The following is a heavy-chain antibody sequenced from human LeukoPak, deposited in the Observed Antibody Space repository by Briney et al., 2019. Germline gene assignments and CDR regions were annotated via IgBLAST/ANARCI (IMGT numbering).Heavy chain of an antibody. D-gene: IGHD3-3*01. Sequence: ASVKVSCKASGYTFTNYDINWVRQATGQGREWMGWMNPNSGNTGYAQKFQGRVTMTRDTSISTAYMELSSLRSEDTAVYYCARGPPYDFWSARGYSYYYMDVWGKGTTVTVSS. CDR3: ARGPPYDFWSARGYSYYYMDV. CDR2: MNPNSGNT. J-gene: IGHJ6*03. CDR1: GYTFTNYD. V-gene: IGHV1-8*01.